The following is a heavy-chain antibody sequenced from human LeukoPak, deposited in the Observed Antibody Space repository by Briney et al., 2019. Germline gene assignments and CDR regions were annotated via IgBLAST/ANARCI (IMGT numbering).Heavy chain of an antibody. Sequence: SETLSLTCTVSGGSISSYYWSWIRQPPGKGLEWIGYIYYSGSTNYNPSLNSRVTISVDTSKNQFSLKLRFVTAADTAVYYCARGEYYFDYWGQGTLVTVSS. CDR3: ARGEYYFDY. V-gene: IGHV4-59*01. J-gene: IGHJ4*02. CDR1: GGSISSYY. CDR2: IYYSGST.